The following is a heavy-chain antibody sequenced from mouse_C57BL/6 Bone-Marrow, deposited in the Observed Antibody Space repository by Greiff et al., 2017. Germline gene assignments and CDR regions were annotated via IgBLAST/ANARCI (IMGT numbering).Heavy chain of an antibody. CDR1: GYTFTSYW. Sequence: QVQLQQSGAELVKPGASVKLSCKASGYTFTSYWLHSVKQRPGQGLEWIGMIHPNSGSTNYNEKFKSKATLTVDKSSSTAYMQLSSLTSEDSAVYYCARPLLRFTPYWYFDVWGTGTTVTVSS. V-gene: IGHV1-64*01. J-gene: IGHJ1*03. D-gene: IGHD1-1*01. CDR3: ARPLLRFTPYWYFDV. CDR2: IHPNSGST.